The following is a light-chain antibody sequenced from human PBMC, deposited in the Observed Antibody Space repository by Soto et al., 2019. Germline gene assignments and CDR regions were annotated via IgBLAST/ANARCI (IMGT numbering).Light chain of an antibody. J-gene: IGKJ3*01. CDR1: QSVTSN. CDR2: GAS. Sequence: TQSPGTLSVSPGERATLSCRASQSVTSNLAWYQKTPGQAPMLFIYGASTRATGIPASFIGNGSGTEFTLTASSLQPEDFAVYYCQQYNSWPFTFGPGTKVDIK. CDR3: QQYNSWPFT. V-gene: IGKV3-15*01.